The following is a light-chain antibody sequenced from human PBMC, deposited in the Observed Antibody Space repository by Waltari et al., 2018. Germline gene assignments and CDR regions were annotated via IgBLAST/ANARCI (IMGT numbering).Light chain of an antibody. J-gene: IGLJ3*02. CDR2: DVR. Sequence: QSALTQPASVSGSPGQSITISCSGISSDVGVYNYVSWYQQHSGKAPELMIYDVRNRPPGVSNRFSGSKSGSTASLTSSGLQAEDEADYYCSSSTGTTWVFGGGTKVSVL. CDR3: SSSTGTTWV. V-gene: IGLV2-14*03. CDR1: SSDVGVYNY.